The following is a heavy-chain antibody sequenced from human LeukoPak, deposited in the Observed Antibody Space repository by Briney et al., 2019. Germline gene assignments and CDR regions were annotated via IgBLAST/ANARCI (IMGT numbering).Heavy chain of an antibody. CDR1: GFTFSSYE. V-gene: IGHV3-48*03. Sequence: GGSLRLSCAASGFTFSSYEMNWVRQAPGKGLEWVSYISSSGSTIYYADSVKGRFTISRDNSKNTLYLQMNSLRAEDTAVYYCAKISSTHFDYWGQGTLVTVSS. CDR3: AKISSTHFDY. J-gene: IGHJ4*02. CDR2: ISSSGSTI. D-gene: IGHD2-2*01.